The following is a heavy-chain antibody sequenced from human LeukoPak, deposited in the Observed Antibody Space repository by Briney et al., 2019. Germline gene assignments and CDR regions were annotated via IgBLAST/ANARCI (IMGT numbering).Heavy chain of an antibody. V-gene: IGHV1-2*02. CDR1: GYTFTGYY. J-gene: IGHJ4*02. CDR3: ARVYGSGSYYKLWYFDY. D-gene: IGHD3-10*01. Sequence: ASVKVSCKASGYTFTGYYMHWVRQAPGQGLEWMGWINPNSGGTNYAQKFQGRVTMTTDTSTSTAYMELRSLRSDDTAVYYCARVYGSGSYYKLWYFDYWGQGTLVTVSS. CDR2: INPNSGGT.